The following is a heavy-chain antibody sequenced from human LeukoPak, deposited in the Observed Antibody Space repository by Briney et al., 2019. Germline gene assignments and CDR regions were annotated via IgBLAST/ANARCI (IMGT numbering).Heavy chain of an antibody. Sequence: WASVKVSCKASGYTFTTYAMHWVRQAPGQGLEWMGWITPSGGTNYPQKFQGRVAITRDTSITTAHMDLSRLTSDDTAVYYCARDRYGDGFAHFDYWGQGALVTVSS. J-gene: IGHJ4*02. CDR3: ARDRYGDGFAHFDY. V-gene: IGHV1-2*02. CDR1: GYTFTTYA. CDR2: ITPSGGT. D-gene: IGHD5-24*01.